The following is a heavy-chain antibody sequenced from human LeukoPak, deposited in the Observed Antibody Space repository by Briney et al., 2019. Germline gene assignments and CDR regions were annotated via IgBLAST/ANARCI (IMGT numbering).Heavy chain of an antibody. V-gene: IGHV3-64D*09. J-gene: IGHJ4*02. CDR3: VNDVSGSYTFDY. CDR2: INDNGRAT. Sequence: GGSLRLSCSASGFTFSSSAMHWVRQAPGKGLEYVSGINDNGRATHYGDSLKGRFTISRDNSKNTLYLRMSTLTTEDTAIYYCVNDVSGSYTFDYWGQGTLVTVSS. CDR1: GFTFSSSA. D-gene: IGHD1-26*01.